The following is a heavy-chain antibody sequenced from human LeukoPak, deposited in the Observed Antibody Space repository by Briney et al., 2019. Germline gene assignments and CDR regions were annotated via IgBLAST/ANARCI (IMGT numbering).Heavy chain of an antibody. CDR2: ISSSGSTI. V-gene: IGHV3-11*04. Sequence: LSLTCAVYGGSFSGYYWSWIRQAPGKGLEWVSYISSSGSTIYYADSVKGRFTISRDNAKNSLYLQMNSLRAEDTAVYYCARDQKTTHYFDYWGQGTLVTVSS. CDR1: GGSFSGYY. J-gene: IGHJ4*02. CDR3: ARDQKTTHYFDY. D-gene: IGHD4-17*01.